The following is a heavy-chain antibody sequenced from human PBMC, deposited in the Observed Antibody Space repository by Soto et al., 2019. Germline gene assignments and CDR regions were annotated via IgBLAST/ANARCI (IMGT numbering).Heavy chain of an antibody. J-gene: IGHJ5*02. V-gene: IGHV1-69*06. D-gene: IGHD2-15*01. CDR1: GGTFGTYT. CDR3: ARGLECRGYCLDKPTWFAP. CDR2: IIPIFGTP. Sequence: GASVKVSCKASGGTFGTYTFSWVRQAPGQGLEWMGRIIPIFGTPYYAQKFQGRVTITADKSTSTVYMELSSLRSDDTAVYFCARGLECRGYCLDKPTWFAPWGQGTLVTVSS.